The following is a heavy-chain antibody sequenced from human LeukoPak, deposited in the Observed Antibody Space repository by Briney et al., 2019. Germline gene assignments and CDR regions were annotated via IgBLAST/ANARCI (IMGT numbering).Heavy chain of an antibody. CDR3: AKEYCSGGSCYRGAFDI. CDR1: GFTFDDYA. V-gene: IGHV3-9*03. Sequence: GRSLRLSCAASGFTFDDYAMHWVRQAPGKGLEWVSGISWNSGGIGYADSVKGRFTISRDNAKNSLYLQMNSLRAEDMALYYCAKEYCSGGSCYRGAFDIWGQGTMVTVSS. D-gene: IGHD2-15*01. J-gene: IGHJ3*02. CDR2: ISWNSGGI.